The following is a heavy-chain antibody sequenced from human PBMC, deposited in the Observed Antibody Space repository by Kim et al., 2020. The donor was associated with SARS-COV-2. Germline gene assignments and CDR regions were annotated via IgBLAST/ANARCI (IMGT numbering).Heavy chain of an antibody. CDR2: ISYDGSNK. CDR1: GFTFSSYG. V-gene: IGHV3-30*18. J-gene: IGHJ4*02. CDR3: AKGGGFDVLLWFGELLPSDY. D-gene: IGHD3-10*01. Sequence: GGSLRLSCAASGFTFSSYGMHWVRQAPGKGLEWVAVISYDGSNKYYADSVKGRFTISRDNSKNTLYLQMNSLRAEDTAVYYCAKGGGFDVLLWFGELLPSDYWGQGTLVTVSS.